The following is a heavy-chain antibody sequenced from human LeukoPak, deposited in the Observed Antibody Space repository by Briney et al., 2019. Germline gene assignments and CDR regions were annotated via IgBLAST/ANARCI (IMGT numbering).Heavy chain of an antibody. CDR2: IWYDGSNK. J-gene: IGHJ4*02. D-gene: IGHD3-22*01. V-gene: IGHV3-33*06. CDR3: AKEYYASSGCLDY. CDR1: GFTFSSYG. Sequence: PGGSLRLSCAASGFTFSSYGMHWVRQAPGKGLEWVAVIWYDGSNKYYADSVKGRFTISRDNSKNTLYLQMNSLRAEDTAVYYCAKEYYASSGCLDYWGQGTLVTVSS.